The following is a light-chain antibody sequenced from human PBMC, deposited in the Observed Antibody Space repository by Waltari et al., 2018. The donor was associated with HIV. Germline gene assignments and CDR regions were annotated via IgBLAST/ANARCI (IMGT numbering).Light chain of an antibody. CDR3: SSYTSSSGRV. Sequence: QSALTQPASVSGSPGQSLTISCTGTSRDVGGYNYVSWYQQHPGKAPKLMIYEVSNRPSGVSNRFSGSKSGNTASLTISGLQAEDEADYYCSSYTSSSGRVFGGGTKLTVL. CDR1: SRDVGGYNY. CDR2: EVS. J-gene: IGLJ3*02. V-gene: IGLV2-14*01.